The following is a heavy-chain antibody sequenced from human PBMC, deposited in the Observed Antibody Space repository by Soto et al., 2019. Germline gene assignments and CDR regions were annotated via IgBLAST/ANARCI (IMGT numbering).Heavy chain of an antibody. CDR1: GGTFSSYA. Sequence: QVQLVQSGAEVKKPGSSVKVSCKASGGTFSSYAISWVRQAPGQGLEWMGGIIPIFGTANYAQKFQGRVTITADESTSTAYMELSGLRSEDTAVYYCARDDRTGYSYGSYYYYGMDVWGQGTTVTVSS. CDR2: IIPIFGTA. V-gene: IGHV1-69*01. J-gene: IGHJ6*02. D-gene: IGHD5-18*01. CDR3: ARDDRTGYSYGSYYYYGMDV.